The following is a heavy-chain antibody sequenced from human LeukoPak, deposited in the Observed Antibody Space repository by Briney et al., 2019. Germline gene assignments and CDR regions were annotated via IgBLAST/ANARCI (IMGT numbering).Heavy chain of an antibody. CDR3: ARVYNGDPASYYYMDV. Sequence: GGSLRLSCAASGFTFSSYIMKWVRQAPGKGLGWVSSISSSSGNTYYADSVKGRFSISSDNAKNSLYLQMNSLRVEDTAVYYCARVYNGDPASYYYMDVWGKGTTVTVSS. J-gene: IGHJ6*03. D-gene: IGHD4-17*01. CDR2: ISSSSGNT. V-gene: IGHV3-21*01. CDR1: GFTFSSYI.